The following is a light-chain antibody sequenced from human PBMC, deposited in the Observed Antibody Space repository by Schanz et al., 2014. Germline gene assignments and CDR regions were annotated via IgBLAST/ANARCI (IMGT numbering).Light chain of an antibody. CDR3: QTYDISQTGLWL. Sequence: QPVLTQPPSASETPGQRVTVSCSGSSSNIGSNTVNWYQQLPGTAPKLLIYSNDQRPSGVPDRFSGSKSGTSASLAISGLQSEDEASYYCQTYDISQTGLWLFGGGTKLTVL. J-gene: IGLJ3*02. V-gene: IGLV1-44*01. CDR2: SND. CDR1: SSNIGSNT.